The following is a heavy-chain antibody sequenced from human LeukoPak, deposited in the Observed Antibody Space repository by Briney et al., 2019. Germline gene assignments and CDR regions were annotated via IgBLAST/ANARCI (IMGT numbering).Heavy chain of an antibody. CDR1: GFTFSSYG. Sequence: GGSLRLSCAASGFTFSSYGMHWVRQAPGKGLEWVAVIWYDGSNKYYADSVKGRFTISRDNSKNTLYLQMNSLRAEDTAVYYCARGDVAATPDWFDPWGQGTLVTVSS. D-gene: IGHD2-15*01. CDR2: IWYDGSNK. CDR3: ARGDVAATPDWFDP. V-gene: IGHV3-33*01. J-gene: IGHJ5*02.